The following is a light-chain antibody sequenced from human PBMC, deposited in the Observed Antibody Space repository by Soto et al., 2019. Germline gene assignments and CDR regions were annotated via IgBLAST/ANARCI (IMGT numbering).Light chain of an antibody. CDR1: SSDVGGYNY. CDR2: EVS. Sequence: QSALTQPASVSGSPGQSITISCTGTSSDVGGYNYVSWYQQHPGKAPKLMIYEVSNRPSGVSNRFSGSKSGNTASLTISGLQAEDEADYFCSSDTRSRTLVFGGGTKLTVL. CDR3: SSDTRSRTLV. V-gene: IGLV2-14*01. J-gene: IGLJ2*01.